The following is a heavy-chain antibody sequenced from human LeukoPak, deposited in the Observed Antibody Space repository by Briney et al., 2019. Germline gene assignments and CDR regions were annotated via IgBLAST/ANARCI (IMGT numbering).Heavy chain of an antibody. Sequence: SETLSLTCTVSGGSISSSSCYWGWIRQPPGKGLEWIGSIYYSGSTYYNPSLKSRVTISVDTSKNQFSLKLSSVTAADTAVYYCARGFGYGEDAFDIWGQGTMVTVSS. D-gene: IGHD4-17*01. V-gene: IGHV4-39*07. CDR2: IYYSGST. CDR3: ARGFGYGEDAFDI. J-gene: IGHJ3*02. CDR1: GGSISSSSCY.